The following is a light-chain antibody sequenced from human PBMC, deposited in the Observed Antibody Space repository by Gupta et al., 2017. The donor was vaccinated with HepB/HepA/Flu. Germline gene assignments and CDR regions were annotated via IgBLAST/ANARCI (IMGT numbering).Light chain of an antibody. J-gene: IGKJ1*01. CDR2: LGS. CDR3: MQTLQPPLP. CDR1: QSLMYSDGYNY. Sequence: EIVMTQSPLSLPVTPGEPASISCRSSQSLMYSDGYNYLGWYLQKPGQSPQILIYLGSNRVSGVPDRFSGSGSGTDFTLKISRVEAEDVGVYYCMQTLQPPLPFGPGTQVEIK. V-gene: IGKV2-28*01.